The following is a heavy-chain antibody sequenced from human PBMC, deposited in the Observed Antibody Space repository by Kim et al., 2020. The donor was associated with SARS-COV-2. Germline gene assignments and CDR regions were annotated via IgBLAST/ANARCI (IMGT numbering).Heavy chain of an antibody. J-gene: IGHJ3*02. CDR1: GFTFSSYA. D-gene: IGHD3-3*02. CDR3: ARPTALMKREIKEAWAFDI. Sequence: GGSLRLSCAASGFTFSSYAMHWVRQAPGKGLEWVAVISYDGSNKYYADSVKGRFTISRDNSKNTLYLQMNSLRAEDTAVYYCARPTALMKREIKEAWAFDIWGQGTMVTVSS. V-gene: IGHV3-30*04. CDR2: ISYDGSNK.